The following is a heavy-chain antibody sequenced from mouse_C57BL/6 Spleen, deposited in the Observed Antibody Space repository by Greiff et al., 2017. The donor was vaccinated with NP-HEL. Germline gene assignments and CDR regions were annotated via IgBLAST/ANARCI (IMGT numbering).Heavy chain of an antibody. J-gene: IGHJ4*01. D-gene: IGHD2-12*01. Sequence: DVMLVESGGGLVKPGGSQKLSCAASGFTFSDYGMHWVRPAPEKGLEWVAYISSGSSTIYYADTGKGRFTISRDNAKNTLFLQMTSLRSEDTAMDYCARGGRRGTYYAMDYWGQGTSVTVSS. CDR1: GFTFSDYG. V-gene: IGHV5-17*01. CDR3: ARGGRRGTYYAMDY. CDR2: ISSGSSTI.